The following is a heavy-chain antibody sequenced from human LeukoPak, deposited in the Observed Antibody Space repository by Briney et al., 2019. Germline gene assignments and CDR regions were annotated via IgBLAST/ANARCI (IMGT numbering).Heavy chain of an antibody. CDR2: NYYSGST. V-gene: IGHV4-39*07. J-gene: IGHJ5*02. CDR1: GGSISSSSYY. D-gene: IGHD2-2*01. Sequence: SETLSLTCTVSGGSISSSSYYWGWIRQPPGKGLEWIGSNYYSGSTYYNPPLKSRVTISVDTSKNQFSLKLSSVTAADTAVYYCARDMAWDCSSTSCSEYNWFDPWGQGTLVTVSS. CDR3: ARDMAWDCSSTSCSEYNWFDP.